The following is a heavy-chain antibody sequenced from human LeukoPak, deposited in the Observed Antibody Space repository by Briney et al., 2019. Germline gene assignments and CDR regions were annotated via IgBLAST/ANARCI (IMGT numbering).Heavy chain of an antibody. CDR2: ISGSGGST. CDR1: GFTFSSHG. Sequence: GGTLRLSCAASGFTFSSHGMSCVRQAPGKGLECVSAISGSGGSTYYADSVKGRFTISRDNSKNTLYLQMNSLRAEDTAVYYCAKDFWFAVYYFDYWGQGTLVTVSS. CDR3: AKDFWFAVYYFDY. V-gene: IGHV3-23*01. J-gene: IGHJ4*02. D-gene: IGHD3-10*01.